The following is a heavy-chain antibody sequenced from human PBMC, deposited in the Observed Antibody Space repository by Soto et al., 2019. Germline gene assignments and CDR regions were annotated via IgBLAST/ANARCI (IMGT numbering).Heavy chain of an antibody. D-gene: IGHD3-3*01. CDR2: INAGNGNT. CDR3: ATDGQITTFGVASAPYVLDV. Sequence: GASVKVSCKASGYTFTSYAMHWVRQAPGQRLEWMGWINAGNGNTKYSQKFQGRVTITRDTSASTAYMELSSLRSEDTAVYYCATDGQITTFGVASAPYVLDVWGQGTTVIVSS. CDR1: GYTFTSYA. V-gene: IGHV1-3*01. J-gene: IGHJ6*02.